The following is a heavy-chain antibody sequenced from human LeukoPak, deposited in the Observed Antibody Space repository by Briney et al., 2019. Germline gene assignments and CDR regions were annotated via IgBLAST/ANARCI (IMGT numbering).Heavy chain of an antibody. D-gene: IGHD2-15*01. CDR2: ISGSGGST. CDR1: GSTFSSYA. Sequence: PGGSLRLSCAASGSTFSSYAMSWVRQAPGKGLEWVSAISGSGGSTYYADSVKGRFTIPRDNSKNTLYLQMNSLRAEDTAVYYCAKGFLAVAARRSWFDPWGQGTLVTVSS. J-gene: IGHJ5*02. V-gene: IGHV3-23*01. CDR3: AKGFLAVAARRSWFDP.